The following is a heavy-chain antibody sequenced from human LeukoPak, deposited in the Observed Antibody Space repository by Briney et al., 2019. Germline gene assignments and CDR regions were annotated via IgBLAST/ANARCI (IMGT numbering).Heavy chain of an antibody. Sequence: SETLSLTCTVSGGSIRSYYWNWIRQPPGKGLEWIGYIYYTGRTNYNPSLKSPATISVDTSKNQFSLKLNSVTAADTAVYYCASHARYGSVAYPKYWYFDLWGRGTQVTVSS. J-gene: IGHJ2*01. D-gene: IGHD3-10*01. CDR3: ASHARYGSVAYPKYWYFDL. CDR2: IYYTGRT. CDR1: GGSIRSYY. V-gene: IGHV4-59*08.